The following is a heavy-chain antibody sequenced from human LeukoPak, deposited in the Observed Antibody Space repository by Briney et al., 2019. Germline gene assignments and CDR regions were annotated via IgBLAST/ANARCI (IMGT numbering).Heavy chain of an antibody. J-gene: IGHJ6*03. V-gene: IGHV1-18*01. D-gene: IGHD3-9*01. CDR3: FKLKTAYEILTGFYYYYYMDV. Sequence: DSVMVSCKASGYTFTSYGISCVRQALGPGLECMGWISAYNGNTNYAQTLQGRVTMTTDTSTSTAYMELRRLRSDDTDVFFFFKLKTAYEILTGFYYYYYMDVWGKGTTVTVSS. CDR2: ISAYNGNT. CDR1: GYTFTSYG.